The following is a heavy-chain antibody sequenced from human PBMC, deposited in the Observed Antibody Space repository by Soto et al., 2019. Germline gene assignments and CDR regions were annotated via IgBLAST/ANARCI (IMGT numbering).Heavy chain of an antibody. J-gene: IGHJ5*02. Sequence: SETLSLTCNVSGRSMISYYWSWIRQPAGKGLEWIGRIYTGGNTNYNPSLKSRVTMSVDTSKSQFSLSLTSVTAADTAVYYCAREGIAAAGTVVWFDPWGQGTLVTVSS. CDR1: GRSMISYY. V-gene: IGHV4-4*07. CDR3: AREGIAAAGTVVWFDP. D-gene: IGHD6-13*01. CDR2: IYTGGNT.